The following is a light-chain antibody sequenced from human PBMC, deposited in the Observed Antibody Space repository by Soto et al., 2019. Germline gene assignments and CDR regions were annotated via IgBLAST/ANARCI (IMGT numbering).Light chain of an antibody. CDR1: QSVPSRY. CDR3: QQYGNSPQT. CDR2: GAS. Sequence: IVLTQSPCTLSLSPGERATLSCRASQSVPSRYLAWYQQKPGQAPRLLIYGASSRATGIPNRFSGSGSGTDFTLTISRLEPEDFAVYYCQQYGNSPQTFAQRAKVDIK. V-gene: IGKV3-20*01. J-gene: IGKJ1*01.